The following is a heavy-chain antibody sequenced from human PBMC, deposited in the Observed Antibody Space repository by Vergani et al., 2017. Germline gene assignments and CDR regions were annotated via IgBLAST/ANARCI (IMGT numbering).Heavy chain of an antibody. D-gene: IGHD2-15*01. V-gene: IGHV4-39*01. J-gene: IGHJ4*02. CDR2: MDYSGST. CDR1: GDSVISTDYH. CDR3: ASKRGACRAAYCHSYDF. Sequence: QVQLQESGPGLVKPSETLPLTCTVSGDSVISTDYHWGWIRQPPGKGLEWIGSMDYSGSTSYNPSLESRISISFETPKNQFSLRLTSVTAADTAVYDCASKRGACRAAYCHSYDFWGPGTLVGVSS.